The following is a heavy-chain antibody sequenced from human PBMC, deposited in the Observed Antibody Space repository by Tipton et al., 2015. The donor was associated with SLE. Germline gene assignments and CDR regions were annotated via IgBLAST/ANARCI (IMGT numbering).Heavy chain of an antibody. CDR1: GDSISSSSYY. CDR3: ARLATEGVPAAFNWFDP. V-gene: IGHV4-39*07. Sequence: GLVKPSETLSLTCIVSGDSISSSSYYWSWVRQPPGKGLEWVGTVYYTGNTFYNPSVKSRVTISVDTSKNQFSLKLSSVTAADTAVYYCARLATEGVPAAFNWFDPWGQGTLVTVSS. CDR2: VYYTGNT. J-gene: IGHJ5*02. D-gene: IGHD2-2*01.